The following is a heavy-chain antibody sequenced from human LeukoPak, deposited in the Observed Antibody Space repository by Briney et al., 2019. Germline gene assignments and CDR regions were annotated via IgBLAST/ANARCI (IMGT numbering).Heavy chain of an antibody. CDR3: ARDQDIVVVPVTGWFDP. CDR1: GYSISSGYY. V-gene: IGHV4-38-2*02. D-gene: IGHD2-2*01. J-gene: IGHJ5*02. Sequence: PSETLSPTCTVSGYSISSGYYWGWIRQPPGKGLEWVGSIYHSGSTYYNPSLKSRVTISVDTSKNQFSLKLSSVTAADTAVYYCARDQDIVVVPVTGWFDPWGQGTLVTVSS. CDR2: IYHSGST.